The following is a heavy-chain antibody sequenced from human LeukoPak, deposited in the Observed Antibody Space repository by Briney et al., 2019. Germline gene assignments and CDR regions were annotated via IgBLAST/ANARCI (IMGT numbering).Heavy chain of an antibody. J-gene: IGHJ4*02. Sequence: SQTLSLTCTVSGGSVSSGDYYWSWIRQLPGKGLEWIGYIYYSGSTYYNPSLKSRLTISVDTSKNQFSLKLSSVTAADTAVYYCSRRRGNTSGFQGYYFDYWGQGTLVTVSS. D-gene: IGHD6-19*01. V-gene: IGHV4-31*02. CDR3: SRRRGNTSGFQGYYFDY. CDR2: IYYSGST. CDR1: GGSVSSGDYY.